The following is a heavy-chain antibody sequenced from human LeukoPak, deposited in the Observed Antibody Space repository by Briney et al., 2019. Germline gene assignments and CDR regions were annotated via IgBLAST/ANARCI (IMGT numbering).Heavy chain of an antibody. Sequence: GGSLRLSCAASGFTFSNYWMSWVRQAPGKGLEWVANIKQDGSEKNYVNSVKGRFTISRDNAKNSLYLQMNSLRAEDTAIYYCAREDDWNYEDYWGQGTLVTVSS. V-gene: IGHV3-7*01. CDR2: IKQDGSEK. J-gene: IGHJ4*02. D-gene: IGHD1-7*01. CDR1: GFTFSNYW. CDR3: AREDDWNYEDY.